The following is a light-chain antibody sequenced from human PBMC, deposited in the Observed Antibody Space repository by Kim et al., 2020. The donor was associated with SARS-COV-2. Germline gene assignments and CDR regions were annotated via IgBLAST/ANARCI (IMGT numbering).Light chain of an antibody. Sequence: SISSWLAWYQQKPGKAPNLLIYKTSTLQSGVPSRFSGSGSGTEFTLTISSLQPDDFATYYCQQSNSYSTFGGGTKVDIK. CDR3: QQSNSYST. CDR1: SISSW. J-gene: IGKJ4*01. CDR2: KTS. V-gene: IGKV1-5*03.